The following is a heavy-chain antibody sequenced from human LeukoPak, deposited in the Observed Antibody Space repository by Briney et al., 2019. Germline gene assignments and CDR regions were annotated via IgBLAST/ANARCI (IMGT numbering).Heavy chain of an antibody. J-gene: IGHJ4*02. Sequence: GSLRLSCAASGFTFSSYAMSWVRQAPGKGLERVSAISGSGGSTYYADSVKGRFTISRDNSKNTLYLQMNSLRAEDTAVYYCAKGPAFGGVIVLFDYWGQGTLVTVSS. CDR2: ISGSGGST. CDR1: GFTFSSYA. D-gene: IGHD3-16*02. V-gene: IGHV3-23*01. CDR3: AKGPAFGGVIVLFDY.